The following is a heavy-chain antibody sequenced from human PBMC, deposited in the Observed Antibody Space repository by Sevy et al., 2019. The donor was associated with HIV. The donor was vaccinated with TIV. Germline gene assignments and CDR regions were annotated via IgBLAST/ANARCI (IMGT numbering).Heavy chain of an antibody. CDR1: GDSLTELS. Sequence: ASVKVSCQVSGDSLTELSMYWVRQSPGKGLEWMGGFDPENGGTIYAQIFQGRVTMTEDKSADTAYMELTSLKSEDSAVHFFATARTERNWYGAAFYQYTAIDVWGQGTTVTVSS. V-gene: IGHV1-24*01. J-gene: IGHJ6*02. CDR2: FDPENGGT. D-gene: IGHD3-3*02. CDR3: ATARTERNWYGAAFYQYTAIDV.